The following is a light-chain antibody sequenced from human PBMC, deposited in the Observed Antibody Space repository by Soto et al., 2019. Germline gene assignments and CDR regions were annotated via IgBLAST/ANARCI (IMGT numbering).Light chain of an antibody. CDR2: GAS. CDR1: QSVSSN. V-gene: IGKV3-15*01. CDR3: QQYNEWPIT. J-gene: IGKJ5*01. Sequence: EFVLTQSPGTLSLSPGERATLSCRASQSVSSNLAWYQQKPGQAPRLLIYGASSRATGISGSFSGSGSGTEFTLTITSLQSEDFAVYYCQQYNEWPITFGQGTRLEIK.